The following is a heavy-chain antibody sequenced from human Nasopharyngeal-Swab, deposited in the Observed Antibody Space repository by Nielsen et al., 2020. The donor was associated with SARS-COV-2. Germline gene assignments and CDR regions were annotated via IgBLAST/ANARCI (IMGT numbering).Heavy chain of an antibody. V-gene: IGHV3-74*01. D-gene: IGHD4-11*01. Sequence: GGSLRLSCAASGSTFSSYWMHWVRQAPGKGLVWVSRINSDGSSTSYADSVKGRFTISRDNAKNTLYLQMNSLRAEDTAVYYCARGDYSNYVDYYYYYYMDVWGKGTTVTVSS. CDR1: GSTFSSYW. CDR3: ARGDYSNYVDYYYYYYMDV. J-gene: IGHJ6*03. CDR2: INSDGSST.